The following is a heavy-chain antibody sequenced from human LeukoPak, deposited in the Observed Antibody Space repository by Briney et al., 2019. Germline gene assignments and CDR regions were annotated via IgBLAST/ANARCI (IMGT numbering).Heavy chain of an antibody. V-gene: IGHV4-34*01. CDR1: GGSFSGYY. CDR3: ARGRRVTHFDY. Sequence: SETLSLPCAVYGGSFSGYYWSWIRQPPGKGLGWIGEINHSGSTNYNPSLKSRVTISVDTSKNQFSLKLSSVTAADTAVYYCARGRRVTHFDYWGQGTLVTVSS. J-gene: IGHJ4*02. D-gene: IGHD2-21*02. CDR2: INHSGST.